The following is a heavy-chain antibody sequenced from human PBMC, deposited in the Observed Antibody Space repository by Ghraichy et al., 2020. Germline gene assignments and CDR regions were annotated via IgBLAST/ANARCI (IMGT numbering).Heavy chain of an antibody. CDR2: IYYSGST. V-gene: IGHV4-39*01. CDR3: ATTGYSYGYFQGYGMDV. Sequence: SETLSLTCTVSGGSISSSSYYWGWIRQPPGKGLEWIGSIYYSGSTYYNPSLKSRVTISVDTSKNQFSLKLSSVTAADTAVYYCATTGYSYGYFQGYGMDVWGQGTTVTVSS. D-gene: IGHD5-18*01. J-gene: IGHJ6*02. CDR1: GGSISSSSYY.